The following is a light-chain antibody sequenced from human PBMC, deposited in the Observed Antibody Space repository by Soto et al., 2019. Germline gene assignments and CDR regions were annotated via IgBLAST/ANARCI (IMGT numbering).Light chain of an antibody. CDR2: GNS. Sequence: QSVLTQPPSVSGAPGQRVTISCTGSSSNIGAGYDVHWYQQLPGTAPKLLIYGNSNRPSGVPDRFSGSKSGTSASLAITGLQAEDEADYYCQSYDSSLSVLVVFGGGIKLTVL. J-gene: IGLJ2*01. CDR1: SSNIGAGYD. CDR3: QSYDSSLSVLVV. V-gene: IGLV1-40*01.